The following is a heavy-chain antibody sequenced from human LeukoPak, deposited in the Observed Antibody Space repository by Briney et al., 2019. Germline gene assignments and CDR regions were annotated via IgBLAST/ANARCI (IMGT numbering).Heavy chain of an antibody. CDR2: IYPSGRT. J-gene: IGHJ4*02. D-gene: IGHD1-26*01. CDR1: GGSISSGNYY. V-gene: IGHV4-61*02. CDR3: ARGELLLDY. Sequence: SETLSLTCTVSGGSISSGNYYWSWIRQPAGKGLEWIGRIYPSGRTNYNPSLKSRVTISVDTSKNQFSLKLSSVTAADTAVYYCARGELLLDYWGQGTLVTVSS.